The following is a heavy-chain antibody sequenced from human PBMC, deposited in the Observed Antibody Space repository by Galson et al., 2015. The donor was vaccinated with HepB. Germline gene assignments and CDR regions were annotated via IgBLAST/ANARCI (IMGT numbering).Heavy chain of an antibody. V-gene: IGHV3-74*01. Sequence: SLRLSCAASGFTFRSTWMHWVRQVPGKGLLRVSRSDSDGTTINYADSVKGRFTISRDNSKNTLYLQMNSLRAEDTAVYYCARPGPPTDCSSTSCWLGDRAFDIWGQGTMVTVSS. CDR2: SDSDGTTI. CDR3: ARPGPPTDCSSTSCWLGDRAFDI. J-gene: IGHJ3*02. CDR1: GFTFRSTW. D-gene: IGHD2-2*01.